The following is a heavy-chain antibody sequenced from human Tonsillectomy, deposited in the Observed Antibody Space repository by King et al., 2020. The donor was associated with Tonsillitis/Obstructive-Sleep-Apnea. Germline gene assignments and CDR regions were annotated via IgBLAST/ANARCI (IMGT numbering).Heavy chain of an antibody. CDR3: ARETTYYYDSSGYSISY. D-gene: IGHD3-22*01. CDR2: ISPYNGNT. Sequence: QLVQSGAEVKKPGASVKVSCKASGYTFTSYGISWVRQAPGQGLEWMGWISPYNGNTNYAQKLQGRVTMATDTSTRTAYMELRSLRSDDTAVYYCARETTYYYDSSGYSISYWGQGTLVTVSS. CDR1: GYTFTSYG. J-gene: IGHJ4*02. V-gene: IGHV1-18*01.